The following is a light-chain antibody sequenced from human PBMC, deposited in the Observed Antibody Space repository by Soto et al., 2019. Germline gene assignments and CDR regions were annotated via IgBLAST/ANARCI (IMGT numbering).Light chain of an antibody. J-gene: IGKJ1*01. CDR1: QSVSSSY. CDR3: QQYDRTPRT. V-gene: IGKV3-20*01. Sequence: EIVLTQSPCTLSLSPGEKATLSCRASQSVSSSYLAWYQQTPGQAPRLLISGASSRATGIPDRFSGSGSGTDFTLTISRLEPEDFAVYYCQQYDRTPRTFGQGTKVDIK. CDR2: GAS.